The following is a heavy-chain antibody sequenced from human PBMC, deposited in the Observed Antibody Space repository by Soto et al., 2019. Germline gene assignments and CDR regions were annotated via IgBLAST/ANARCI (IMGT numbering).Heavy chain of an antibody. V-gene: IGHV1-58*01. CDR1: GFTFSNSA. CDR2: IVVGSGNT. CDR3: AADYHFWSGNYQFNF. D-gene: IGHD3-3*01. J-gene: IGHJ4*02. Sequence: QMQLVQSGPEVKKPGTSVKVSCKASGFTFSNSAVQWVRQARGQRLEWIGWIVVGSGNTNYAQKFQERVTITRDMSTSTAYMELSSLRSEDTAVYHCAADYHFWSGNYQFNFWGQGTLVTVSS.